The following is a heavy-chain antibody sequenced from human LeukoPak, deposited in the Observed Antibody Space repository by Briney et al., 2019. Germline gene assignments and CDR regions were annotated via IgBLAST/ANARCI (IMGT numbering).Heavy chain of an antibody. CDR3: ARGRFNYDSTGYSSFYY. CDR2: IKEDGGEK. D-gene: IGHD3-22*01. J-gene: IGHJ4*02. CDR1: GVTFSSYW. Sequence: GGSLRLSCAASGVTFSSYWMSWVRQAPGKGLEWVANIKEDGGEKYHVDSVKGRFTISRDNAKTSVYLQMNSLRAEDTAVYYCARGRFNYDSTGYSSFYYWGQGTLVTVSS. V-gene: IGHV3-7*01.